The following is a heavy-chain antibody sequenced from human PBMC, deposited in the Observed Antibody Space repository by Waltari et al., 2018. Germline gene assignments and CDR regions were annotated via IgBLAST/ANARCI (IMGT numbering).Heavy chain of an antibody. J-gene: IGHJ4*02. Sequence: QLQLQESGPGLVKHSGTLSLICAVSGESMRSTHWWSWVRQTQGKGLEWIGQVHGSGRYNYNPSVASRVTISLDTSTHHFSLKVTSATAADTAFYYCARDRGRGLYLDTWGPGILVTVSP. CDR1: GESMRSTHW. CDR2: VHGSGRY. CDR3: ARDRGRGLYLDT. V-gene: IGHV4-4*02. D-gene: IGHD1-1*01.